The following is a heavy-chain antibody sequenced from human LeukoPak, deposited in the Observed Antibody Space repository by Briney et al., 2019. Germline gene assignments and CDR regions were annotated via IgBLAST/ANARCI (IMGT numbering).Heavy chain of an antibody. Sequence: GASVTVSCTASGYTFTIYYMHWVRQAPGQGLEWMGIINPSGGSASYAQKFQGRVTMTRDTSTSTVYMELSSLRSEDTAVYYCASLGSGSSRIIDFDYWGQGTLVTVSS. V-gene: IGHV1-46*01. J-gene: IGHJ4*02. CDR3: ASLGSGSSRIIDFDY. D-gene: IGHD3-10*01. CDR1: GYTFTIYY. CDR2: INPSGGSA.